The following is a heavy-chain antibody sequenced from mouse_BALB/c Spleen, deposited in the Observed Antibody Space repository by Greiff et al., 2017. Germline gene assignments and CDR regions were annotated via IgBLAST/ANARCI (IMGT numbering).Heavy chain of an antibody. J-gene: IGHJ3*01. V-gene: IGHV5-9-4*01. CDR1: GFTFSSYA. CDR3: ASPYYYGSSGGFAY. D-gene: IGHD1-1*01. Sequence: VQLKESGGGLVKPGGSLKLSCAASGFTFSSYAMSWVRQSPEKRLEWVAEISSGGSYTYYPDTVTGRFTISRDNAKNTLYLEMSSLRSEDTAMYYCASPYYYGSSGGFAYWGQGTLVTVSA. CDR2: ISSGGSYT.